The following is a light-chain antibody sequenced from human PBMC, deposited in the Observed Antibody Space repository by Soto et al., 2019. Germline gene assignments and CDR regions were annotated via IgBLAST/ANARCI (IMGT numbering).Light chain of an antibody. CDR1: QSVSSY. Sequence: EIVLTQSPATLSLSPGERATLSCRASQSVSSYLAWYQQKPGQAPRLLIYDASSRATGIPARFSGSGSGTDFNLTISSLEPEDFAVYYCQQRSNWLFGGGTKVEIK. J-gene: IGKJ4*01. CDR2: DAS. V-gene: IGKV3-11*01. CDR3: QQRSNWL.